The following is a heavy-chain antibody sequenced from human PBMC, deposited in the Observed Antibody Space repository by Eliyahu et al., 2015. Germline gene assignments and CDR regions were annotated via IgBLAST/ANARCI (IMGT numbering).Heavy chain of an antibody. CDR2: IYGDGST. D-gene: IGHD2-21*02. CDR3: ARGPWVSGDCSYDY. V-gene: IGHV3-53*01. CDR1: GLTXXSSY. Sequence: VQLVESGGGLIQPGGSLRLSCAXSGLTXXSSYMTWVRQPPGKGLEWVSVIYGDGSTYYADSVKGRFTISRDNYKNTLDLQMNSLRAEDTAVYYCARGPWVSGDCSYDYWGQGTLVTVSS. J-gene: IGHJ4*02.